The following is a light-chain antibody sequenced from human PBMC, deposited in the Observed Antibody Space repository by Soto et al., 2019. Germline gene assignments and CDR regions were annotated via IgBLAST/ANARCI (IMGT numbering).Light chain of an antibody. J-gene: IGKJ1*01. V-gene: IGKV3-20*01. CDR1: QSVSSSY. Sequence: EILMTQSPATLSVSPGERATLSCRASQSVSSSYLAWYQQKPGQAPRLLIYGASSRATGIPDRFSGSGSGTDFTLTISRLEPEDFAVYYCQQYGSSRTFGQGTKVDI. CDR2: GAS. CDR3: QQYGSSRT.